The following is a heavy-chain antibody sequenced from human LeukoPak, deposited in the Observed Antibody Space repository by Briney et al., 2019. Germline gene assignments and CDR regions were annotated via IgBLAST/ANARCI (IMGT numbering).Heavy chain of an antibody. CDR2: FDPKDGDT. CDR1: GYTLTELS. J-gene: IGHJ6*04. CDR3: AELGITMIGGV. D-gene: IGHD3-10*02. V-gene: IGHV1-24*01. Sequence: ASVKVSCKVSGYTLTELSVHWVRQAPEKGLEWMGNFDPKDGDTIYAQRFQGRVTMTEDTSTHTAYMELSSLRAEDTAVYYCAELGITMIGGVWGKGTTVTISS.